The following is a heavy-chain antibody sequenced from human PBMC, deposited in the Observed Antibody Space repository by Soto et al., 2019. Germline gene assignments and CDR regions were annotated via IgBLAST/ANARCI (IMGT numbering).Heavy chain of an antibody. CDR3: ANCGYSYGFDAFDI. V-gene: IGHV1-69*06. Sequence: SSLNRYWKGAGGALSIYAIGRGRHAPGQGLEWMGGIIPIFGTANYAQKFQGRVTITADKSTSTAYMELSSLRSEDAAVYYCANCGYSYGFDAFDIRGQGTIVTVSS. CDR2: IIPIFGTA. CDR1: GGALSIYA. D-gene: IGHD5-18*01. J-gene: IGHJ3*02.